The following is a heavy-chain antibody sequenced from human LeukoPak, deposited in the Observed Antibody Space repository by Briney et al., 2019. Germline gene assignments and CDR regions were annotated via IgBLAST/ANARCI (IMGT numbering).Heavy chain of an antibody. CDR1: GGSISSYF. Sequence: SETLSLTCTVSGGSISSYFWSWIRQPPGKGLEWIGYISYSGSTNYNPSLKSRVTISVDTSKNQFSLKVSSVTAADTAVYFCARVRASLTIDYWGQGALVTVSS. CDR3: ARVRASLTIDY. J-gene: IGHJ4*02. CDR2: ISYSGST. V-gene: IGHV4-59*01.